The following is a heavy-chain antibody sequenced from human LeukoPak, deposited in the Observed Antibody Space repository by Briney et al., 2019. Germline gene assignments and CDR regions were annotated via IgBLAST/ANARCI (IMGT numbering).Heavy chain of an antibody. J-gene: IGHJ5*02. Sequence: PSETLSLTCIVSGGSISTRSYYWGWIRQPPGQGPEWIGSMFYSGNTYYNPSPRTRVTISVDTSKNQFSLKLSSVTAADTAVYYCGRNSIAVAGTSWFDPWGQGTLVTVSS. CDR3: GRNSIAVAGTSWFDP. V-gene: IGHV4-39*01. CDR1: GGSISTRSYY. D-gene: IGHD6-13*01. CDR2: MFYSGNT.